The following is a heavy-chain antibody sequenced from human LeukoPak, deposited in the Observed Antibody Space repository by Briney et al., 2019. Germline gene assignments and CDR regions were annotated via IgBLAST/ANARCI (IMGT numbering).Heavy chain of an antibody. Sequence: GGSLRLSCAASGFTFSLYSMNWVRQAPGKGLEWVSYISSSGSTIYYADSVKGRFTISRDNAKNSLYLQMNSLRAEDTAVYYCARGYVGAAAGRRPGWFDPWGQGTLVTVSS. CDR2: ISSSGSTI. V-gene: IGHV3-48*04. J-gene: IGHJ5*02. CDR1: GFTFSLYS. D-gene: IGHD6-13*01. CDR3: ARGYVGAAAGRRPGWFDP.